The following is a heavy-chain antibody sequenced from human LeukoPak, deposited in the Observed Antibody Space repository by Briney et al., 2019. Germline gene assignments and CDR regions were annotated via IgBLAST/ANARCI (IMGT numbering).Heavy chain of an antibody. J-gene: IGHJ5*02. D-gene: IGHD3-3*01. CDR2: ISTSSSYL. CDR1: GFTFSSCT. V-gene: IGHV3-21*04. Sequence: PGGSLRLSCAASGFTFSSCTMNWVRQAPGKGLEWVSSISTSSSYLYYADSVKGRFTISRDNFKNTLYLQMNSLRAEDTAVYYCAKDPLGSNDFWSGPWGQGTLATVSS. CDR3: AKDPLGSNDFWSGP.